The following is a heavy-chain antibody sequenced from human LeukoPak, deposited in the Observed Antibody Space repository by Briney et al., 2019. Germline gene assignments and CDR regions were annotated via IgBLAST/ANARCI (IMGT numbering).Heavy chain of an antibody. V-gene: IGHV3-53*01. CDR1: GFTVSSNN. J-gene: IGHJ4*02. CDR2: LYNTGST. D-gene: IGHD6-19*01. CDR3: ASPKYTSGPFNY. Sequence: GGSLRLSCAASGFTVSSNNMSWVRQAPGKGLECVSVLYNTGSTYYADSVKGRFTISRDNSKNTLYLQMNSLRAEDTAVYYCASPKYTSGPFNYWGQGALVTVSS.